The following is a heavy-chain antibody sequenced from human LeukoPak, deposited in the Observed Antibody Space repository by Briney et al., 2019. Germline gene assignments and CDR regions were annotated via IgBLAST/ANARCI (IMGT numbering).Heavy chain of an antibody. Sequence: SETLSLTCTVSGVSISSGDYYWGWIRQPPGKGLEWIGYIYYSGSTYYNPSPKSRVTISVDTSKNQFSLKLSSVTAADTAVYYCARDLFLGAVTSLGYYYGMDVWGQGTTVTVSS. V-gene: IGHV4-30-4*01. J-gene: IGHJ6*02. D-gene: IGHD3-3*01. CDR3: ARDLFLGAVTSLGYYYGMDV. CDR2: IYYSGST. CDR1: GVSISSGDYY.